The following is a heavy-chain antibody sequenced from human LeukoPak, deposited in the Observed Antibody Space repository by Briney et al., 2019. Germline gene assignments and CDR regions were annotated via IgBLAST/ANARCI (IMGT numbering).Heavy chain of an antibody. CDR1: GGSISNYY. CDR2: IYTSGST. V-gene: IGHV4-4*07. J-gene: IGHJ4*02. D-gene: IGHD4-11*01. CDR3: AREEPSNTYYFDY. Sequence: PSETLSLTXIVSGGSISNYYWSWIRQPAGKGLEWIGRIYTSGSTKYNPSLKSRVTISLDTSKNQFSLNLNSVTAADTAVYYCAREEPSNTYYFDYWGQGTLVTVSS.